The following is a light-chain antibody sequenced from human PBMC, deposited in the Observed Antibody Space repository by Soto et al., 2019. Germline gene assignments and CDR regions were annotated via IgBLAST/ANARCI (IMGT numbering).Light chain of an antibody. J-gene: IGKJ5*01. CDR2: DAS. Sequence: EIVLTQSPATLSLSPGERATLSCRASQSLRSSLAWYQQKPGQAPRLLIYDASTRATGIPARFSGSGSGKEFTLTISGMMPEDFAAYHCQQLYTLPFTFGQGKRLEIK. CDR1: QSLRSS. V-gene: IGKV3-11*01. CDR3: QQLYTLPFT.